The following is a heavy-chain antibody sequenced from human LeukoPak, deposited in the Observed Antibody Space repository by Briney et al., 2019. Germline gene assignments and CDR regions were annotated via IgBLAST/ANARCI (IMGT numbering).Heavy chain of an antibody. CDR1: GFTFSSYA. V-gene: IGHV3-30*01. Sequence: GGSLRLSCAASGFTFSSYAMHWVRQAPGKGGEGVAVISYDGSNKYYADSVKGGFTISRDNSKNTLYLQMNTLRAEDTAVYYCARDYRWELSLDYWGQGTLVTVSS. CDR3: ARDYRWELSLDY. J-gene: IGHJ4*02. CDR2: ISYDGSNK. D-gene: IGHD1-26*01.